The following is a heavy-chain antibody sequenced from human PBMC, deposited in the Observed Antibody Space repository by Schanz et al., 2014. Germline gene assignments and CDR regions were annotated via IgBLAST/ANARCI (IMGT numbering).Heavy chain of an antibody. CDR2: ISGSGGST. CDR1: GFTFRNYA. V-gene: IGHV3-23*01. CDR3: AKGRGSFGFFFDY. Sequence: VQLLESGGGLVQPGGSLKLSCSASGFTFRNYALSWVRQAPGKGLAWVSAISGSGGSTYYADSVKGRFTISRDNSNHTLYLQMNSLRADDTAVYYCAKGRGSFGFFFDYWGQGTLVTVSS. J-gene: IGHJ4*02. D-gene: IGHD3-16*01.